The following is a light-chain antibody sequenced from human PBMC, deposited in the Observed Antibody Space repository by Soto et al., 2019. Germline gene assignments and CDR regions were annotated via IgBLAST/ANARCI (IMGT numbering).Light chain of an antibody. CDR3: QSYDSSLSAVV. CDR1: SSNIGAGYD. V-gene: IGLV1-40*01. Sequence: QSVLTQPPSVSRAPGQRVTISCTGSSSNIGAGYDVHWYQQLPGTAPKLLIYVNNNRPSGVPDRFSASKSGTSASLAITGLQAEDEADSYCQSYDSSLSAVVFGGGTKLTVL. CDR2: VNN. J-gene: IGLJ2*01.